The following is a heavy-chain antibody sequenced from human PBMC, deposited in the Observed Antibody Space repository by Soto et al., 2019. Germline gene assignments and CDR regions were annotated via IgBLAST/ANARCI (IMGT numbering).Heavy chain of an antibody. D-gene: IGHD6-25*01. V-gene: IGHV3-7*01. Sequence: EVQLVESGGGLVQPGGSLRLSCETSGFTFSNYWMTWVRQAPEKGLEWVANIKKDGSQKNFVDSVKGRFTISRDNAKNSLYLQMDSLRVEDMAIYYCMKEIASAQWGQGTLVTVSS. CDR2: IKKDGSQK. CDR1: GFTFSNYW. CDR3: MKEIASAQ. J-gene: IGHJ4*02.